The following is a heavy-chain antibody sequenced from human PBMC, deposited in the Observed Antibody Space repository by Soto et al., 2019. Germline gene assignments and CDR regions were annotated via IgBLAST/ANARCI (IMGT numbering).Heavy chain of an antibody. CDR2: IYYSGST. CDR1: GGSVSSGSYY. V-gene: IGHV4-61*01. CDR3: ARGLAGSSGWYLLDY. J-gene: IGHJ4*02. Sequence: QVQLQESGPGLVKPSETLSLTCTVSGGSVSSGSYYWSWIRQPPGKGLEWIGYIYYSGSTNYNPSLKRRVTISVDTSKNQFSLKLSSVTAADTAVYYCARGLAGSSGWYLLDYWGQGTLVTVSS. D-gene: IGHD6-19*01.